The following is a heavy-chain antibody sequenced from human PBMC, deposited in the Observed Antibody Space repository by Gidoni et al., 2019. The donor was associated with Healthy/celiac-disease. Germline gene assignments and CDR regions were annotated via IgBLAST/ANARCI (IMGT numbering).Heavy chain of an antibody. Sequence: PTPGKGLEWVSLIYSAGHTYYADSVKGRFTISRDNSKNTLYLQMNSLRAEDTAVYYCARVDGTGGVCGSIDYWGQGTLVTVSS. V-gene: IGHV3-66*01. J-gene: IGHJ4*02. CDR3: ARVDGTGGVCGSIDY. D-gene: IGHD2-8*02. CDR2: IYSAGHT.